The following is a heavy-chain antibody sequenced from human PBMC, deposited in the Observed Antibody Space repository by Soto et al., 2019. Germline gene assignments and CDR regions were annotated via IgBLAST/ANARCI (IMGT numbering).Heavy chain of an antibody. Sequence: GGSLRLSCAAAGFAFSTYAMTWVRQAPGKGLQWVSVISGSGGSSYYAASVKGRFTISRDNSKNTLFLQMNGLRAEDTAVYYCAKVTKRAAAGRYEYYKYGMDVWGQGTTVTVSS. CDR2: ISGSGGSS. D-gene: IGHD6-13*01. CDR3: AKVTKRAAAGRYEYYKYGMDV. J-gene: IGHJ6*02. V-gene: IGHV3-23*01. CDR1: GFAFSTYA.